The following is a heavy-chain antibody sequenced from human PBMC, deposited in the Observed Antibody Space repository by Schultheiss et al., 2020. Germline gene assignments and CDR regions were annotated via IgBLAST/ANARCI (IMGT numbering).Heavy chain of an antibody. CDR2: IYHSGST. CDR3: ARDGIWSGSYNWFDP. V-gene: IGHV4-4*02. Sequence: SETLSLTCAVSGGSISSSNWWSWVRQPPGKGLEWIGEIYHSGSTNYNPSLKSRVTISVDTSKNQFSLKLSSVTAADTAVYYCARDGIWSGSYNWFDPWGQGTLVTVSS. J-gene: IGHJ5*02. D-gene: IGHD3-3*01. CDR1: GGSISSSNW.